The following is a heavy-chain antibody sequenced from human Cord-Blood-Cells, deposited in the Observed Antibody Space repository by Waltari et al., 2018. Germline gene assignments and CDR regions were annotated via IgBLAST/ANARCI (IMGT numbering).Heavy chain of an antibody. CDR2: IKHIVST. CDR1: GGSCSGYY. Sequence: QVQLQQWGAGLLKPSENLSLTCAVSGGSCSGYYWSWILQPPRKELEWIGEIKHIVSTNYNPALNSRVTRSVEASKNQFALKLSSVTAADTAVYYCARVPSADRYYGSGSYYYFDYWGQGTLVTVSS. CDR3: ARVPSADRYYGSGSYYYFDY. V-gene: IGHV4-34*01. J-gene: IGHJ4*02. D-gene: IGHD3-10*01.